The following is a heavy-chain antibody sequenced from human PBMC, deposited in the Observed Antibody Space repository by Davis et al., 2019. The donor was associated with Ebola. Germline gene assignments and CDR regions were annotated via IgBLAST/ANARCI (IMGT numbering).Heavy chain of an antibody. J-gene: IGHJ4*02. CDR1: DNTFTNYW. CDR2: IYPGDSDT. D-gene: IGHD3-22*01. Sequence: GESLKISCKGSDNTFTNYWIAWVRQMPGKGLEWMGIIYPGDSDTRYSPSFLGQVTISADKSISTAYLQWRSLKASDTAMYFCARAPYYYDLSGFCGDSWGQGTLVTVTS. V-gene: IGHV5-51*01. CDR3: ARAPYYYDLSGFCGDS.